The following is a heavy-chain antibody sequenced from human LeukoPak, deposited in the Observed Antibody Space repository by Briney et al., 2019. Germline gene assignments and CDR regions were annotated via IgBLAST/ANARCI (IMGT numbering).Heavy chain of an antibody. Sequence: ASVKVSCKASGYSFTSHGISCVRQAPGQGLEWMGWISAYNCNTKYAQKLQGRVTMTTDTSTSTAYMELGSLRSGDPAVYYCARVPDDVVAALSFDCWGQGTLVTVSS. J-gene: IGHJ4*02. D-gene: IGHD5-12*01. CDR3: ARVPDDVVAALSFDC. V-gene: IGHV1-18*04. CDR2: ISAYNCNT. CDR1: GYSFTSHG.